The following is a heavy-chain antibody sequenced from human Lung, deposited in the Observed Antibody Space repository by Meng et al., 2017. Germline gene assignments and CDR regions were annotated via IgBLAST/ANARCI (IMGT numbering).Heavy chain of an antibody. CDR2: MDYSRRT. CDR1: GAYVSSGSHY. CDR3: AGGPWELDF. Sequence: QVRRQASGPGLVWPSGTLSPHFTVSGAYVSSGSHYWSWFRQPPGKGLEWIAYMDYSRRTNYSPSLKSRVTMSTDTSKNQLSLKLSSVTAADTAVYYCAGGPWELDFWGQGTLVTVSS. D-gene: IGHD1-26*01. J-gene: IGHJ4*02. V-gene: IGHV4-61*01.